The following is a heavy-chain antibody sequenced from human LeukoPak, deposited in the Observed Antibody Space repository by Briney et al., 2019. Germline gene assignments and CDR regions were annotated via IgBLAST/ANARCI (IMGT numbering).Heavy chain of an antibody. CDR3: ASSNYYDSSGYYYAAGPGYFDY. CDR2: IYYSGST. V-gene: IGHV4-30-4*01. D-gene: IGHD3-22*01. Sequence: SQTLSLTCTVSGGSISSGDYYWSWIRQPPGKGLEWIGYIYYSGSTYYNPSLKSRVTISADTSKNQFSLKLSSVTAADTAVYYCASSNYYDSSGYYYAAGPGYFDYWGQGTLVTVSS. J-gene: IGHJ4*02. CDR1: GGSISSGDYY.